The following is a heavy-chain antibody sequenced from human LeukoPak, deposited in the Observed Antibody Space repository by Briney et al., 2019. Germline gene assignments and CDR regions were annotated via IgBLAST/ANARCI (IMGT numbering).Heavy chain of an antibody. D-gene: IGHD5-12*01. J-gene: IGHJ4*02. CDR3: TTAYSGYDSDLGVDY. CDR2: IKSKTDGGTT. V-gene: IGHV3-15*01. CDR1: GFTFSNAW. Sequence: PGGSLRLSCAASGFTFSNAWMSWVRQAPGKGREWVGRIKSKTDGGTTDYAAPVKGRFAISRDDSKNTLYLQMNSLKTEDTAVYHCTTAYSGYDSDLGVDYWGQGTLVTVSS.